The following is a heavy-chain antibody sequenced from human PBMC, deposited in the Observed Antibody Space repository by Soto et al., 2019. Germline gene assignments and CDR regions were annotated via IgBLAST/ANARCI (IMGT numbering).Heavy chain of an antibody. V-gene: IGHV4-34*01. D-gene: IGHD3-22*01. CDR2: INHSGST. CDR3: ARVHDSSGYSRGHRYFDL. CDR1: GGSFSGYY. J-gene: IGHJ2*01. Sequence: QVQLQQWGAGLLKPSETLSLTCAVYGGSFSGYYWSWIRQPPGKGLEWIGEINHSGSTNYNPSLKSRVTISVDTSKNQFSLKLSSVTAADTAVYYCARVHDSSGYSRGHRYFDLWGRGTLVTVSS.